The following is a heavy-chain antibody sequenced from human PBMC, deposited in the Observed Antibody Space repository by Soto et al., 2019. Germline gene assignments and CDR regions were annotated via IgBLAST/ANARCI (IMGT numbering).Heavy chain of an antibody. D-gene: IGHD2-15*01. V-gene: IGHV4-30-2*01. CDR2: IYHSGST. CDR1: GGSISSGGYS. CDR3: ARHATLLSSWFHP. J-gene: IGHJ5*02. Sequence: PSETLSLTCAVSGGSISSGGYSWSWIRQPPGKGLEWIGYIYHSGSTYYNPSLKSRVTISVDRSKNQFSLKLSSVTAADTAVYYCARHATLLSSWFHPSGQTTLVTVS.